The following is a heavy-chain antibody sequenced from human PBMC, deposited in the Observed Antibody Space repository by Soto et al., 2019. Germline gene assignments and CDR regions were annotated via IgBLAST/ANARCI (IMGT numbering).Heavy chain of an antibody. CDR2: ISYDGSNK. CDR1: GFTFSSYA. V-gene: IGHV3-30-3*01. D-gene: IGHD3-9*01. Sequence: QVQLVESGGGVVQPGRSLRLSCAASGFTFSSYAMHWVRQAPGKGLEWVAVISYDGSNKYYADSVKGRFTISRDNSKNTLYLQMNSLRAEDTAVYYCARTYYDISTGYYYAFDIWGQGTMVTVSS. J-gene: IGHJ3*02. CDR3: ARTYYDISTGYYYAFDI.